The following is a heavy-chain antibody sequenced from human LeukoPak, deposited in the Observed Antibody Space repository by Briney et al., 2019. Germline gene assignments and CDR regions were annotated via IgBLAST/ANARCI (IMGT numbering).Heavy chain of an antibody. CDR2: IYYSGST. CDR1: GGSTSSSSYY. Sequence: SETLSLTCTVSGGSTSSSSYYWGWIRQPPGKGLEWIGSIYYSGSTYYNPSLKSRVTISVDTSKNQFSLKLSSVTAADTAVYYCGAIFGVVMNWFDPWGQGTLVTVSS. J-gene: IGHJ5*02. V-gene: IGHV4-39*07. CDR3: GAIFGVVMNWFDP. D-gene: IGHD3-3*01.